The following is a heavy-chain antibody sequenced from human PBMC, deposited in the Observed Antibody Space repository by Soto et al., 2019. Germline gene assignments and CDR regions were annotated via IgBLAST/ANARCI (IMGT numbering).Heavy chain of an antibody. CDR1: GDTFSTYT. Sequence: QVQLVQSGAEVKKPGSSVKVSCKASGDTFSTYTITWMRQAPGQGLEWMGGIIPRSATSNYAQKFQGRVTITGDASTNTAYMEMSSLRSEATDDYYCEREGLVLVPTTVNSDYYYHAMDAWGQGTTVTVSS. J-gene: IGHJ6*02. V-gene: IGHV1-69*12. D-gene: IGHD3-3*02. CDR3: EREGLVLVPTTVNSDYYYHAMDA. CDR2: IIPRSATS.